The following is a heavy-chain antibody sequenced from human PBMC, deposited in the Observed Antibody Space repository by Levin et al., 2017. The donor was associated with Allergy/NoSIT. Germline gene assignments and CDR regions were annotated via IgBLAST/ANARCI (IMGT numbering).Heavy chain of an antibody. J-gene: IGHJ4*02. CDR1: GGTFSSYA. CDR3: ARGGGSTTPVDY. CDR2: IIPIFGTA. D-gene: IGHD1-1*01. Sequence: ASVKVSCKASGGTFSSYAFSWVRQAPGQGLEWLGGIIPIFGTANYAQKFRGRVTITADESTSTAYMELTSLRSEDTAVYYCARGGGSTTPVDYWGQGTLVTVSS. V-gene: IGHV1-69*13.